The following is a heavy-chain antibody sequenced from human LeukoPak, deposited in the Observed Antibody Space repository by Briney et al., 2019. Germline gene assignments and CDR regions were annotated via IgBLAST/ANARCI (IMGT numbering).Heavy chain of an antibody. CDR3: ARDHREGGEAHYDFWSGYYTPVGLDY. CDR2: ISSSGSTI. D-gene: IGHD3-3*01. Sequence: GGSLRLSCAASGFTFSDYYMSWIRQAPGKGLEWVSYISSSGSTIYYADSVKGRFTISRDNAKNSLYLQMNSLRAEDTAAYYCARDHREGGEAHYDFWSGYYTPVGLDYWGQGTLVTVSS. J-gene: IGHJ4*02. CDR1: GFTFSDYY. V-gene: IGHV3-11*04.